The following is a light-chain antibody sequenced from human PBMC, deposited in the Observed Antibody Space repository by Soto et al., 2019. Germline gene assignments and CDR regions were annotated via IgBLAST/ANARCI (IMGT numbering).Light chain of an antibody. V-gene: IGLV2-8*01. CDR3: SSYAGNNKLM. CDR2: EVS. CDR1: SSDVGGYNY. J-gene: IGLJ3*02. Sequence: HSALTQPPSASGSPGQSVTISCTGTSSDVGGYNYVSWYQQHPGKAPKLMIYEVSKRPSGVPDRFSGSKSGNTASLTVSGLQAEDEADYYCSSYAGNNKLMFGGGTKVTVL.